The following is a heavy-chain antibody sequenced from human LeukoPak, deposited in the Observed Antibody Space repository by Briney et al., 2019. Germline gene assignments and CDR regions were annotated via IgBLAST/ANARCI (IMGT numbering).Heavy chain of an antibody. CDR1: GFTFSDYY. J-gene: IGHJ3*02. D-gene: IGHD3-22*01. CDR3: ARQYYYDSSGYYRDAFDI. CDR2: ISSSGSTI. Sequence: GGSLRLSCAASGFTFSDYYMSWIRQAPGKGLEWVSYISSSGSTIYYADSVKGRFTISRDNAKNSLYLQMNSLRAEDTAVYYCARQYYYDSSGYYRDAFDIWGQGTMVTVSS. V-gene: IGHV3-11*04.